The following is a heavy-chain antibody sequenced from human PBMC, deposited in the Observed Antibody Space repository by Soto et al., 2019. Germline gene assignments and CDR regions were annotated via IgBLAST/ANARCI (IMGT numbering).Heavy chain of an antibody. D-gene: IGHD3-9*01. CDR3: GGYIVLTGYHGYCMDV. Sequence: SGPTLVNHTQTLTLTCTFTGFSLSTRGEGVGWIRQPPGKAPEWLALIYWNDDKRYSPSLNSRLTITKDTSKTQVFLTMSNMDPVDTATYYCGGYIVLTGYHGYCMDVWGQGTTVTVSS. CDR1: GFSLSTRGEG. J-gene: IGHJ6*02. CDR2: IYWNDDK. V-gene: IGHV2-5*01.